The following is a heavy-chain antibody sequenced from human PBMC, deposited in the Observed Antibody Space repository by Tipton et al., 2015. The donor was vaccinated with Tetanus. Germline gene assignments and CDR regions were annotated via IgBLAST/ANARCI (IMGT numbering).Heavy chain of an antibody. J-gene: IGHJ4*02. Sequence: TLSLTCAVYGGSFSGYYWSWIRQPPGKGLEWIGEINHSGSTNYNPSLKSRVTISVDTSKNQFSLKLSSVTAADTAVYYCARANGPGSYPFDYWGQGTLVTVSS. CDR2: INHSGST. D-gene: IGHD1-26*01. CDR1: GGSFSGYY. V-gene: IGHV4-34*01. CDR3: ARANGPGSYPFDY.